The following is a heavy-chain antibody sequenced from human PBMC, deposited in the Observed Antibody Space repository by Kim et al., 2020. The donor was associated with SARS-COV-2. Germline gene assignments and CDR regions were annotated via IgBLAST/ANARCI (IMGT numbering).Heavy chain of an antibody. CDR1: GGSFSGYY. CDR2: INHSGST. D-gene: IGHD6-13*01. Sequence: SETLSLTCAVYGGSFSGYYWSWIRQPPGKGLEWIGEINHSGSTNYNPSLKSRVTISVDTSKNQFSLKLSSVTAADTAVYYCARALVYSSSCFDYWGQGTL. V-gene: IGHV4-34*01. J-gene: IGHJ4*02. CDR3: ARALVYSSSCFDY.